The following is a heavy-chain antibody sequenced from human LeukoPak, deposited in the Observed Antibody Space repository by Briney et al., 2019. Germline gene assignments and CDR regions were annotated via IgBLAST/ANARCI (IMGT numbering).Heavy chain of an antibody. J-gene: IGHJ4*02. CDR3: AKGHCTNGICWLD. Sequence: GGSLSLSCGASGFTVSSTYMSWVRQAPGKGQEWVSIIYSAGSTYYADSVKGRFTISRDNSKNTLYLQMNSLRAEDTAVYYCAKGHCTNGICWLDWGQGTLVTVSS. V-gene: IGHV3-53*01. CDR1: GFTVSSTY. D-gene: IGHD2-8*01. CDR2: IYSAGST.